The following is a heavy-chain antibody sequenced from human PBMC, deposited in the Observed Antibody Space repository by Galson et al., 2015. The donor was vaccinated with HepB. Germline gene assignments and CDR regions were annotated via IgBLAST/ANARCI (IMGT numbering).Heavy chain of an antibody. D-gene: IGHD6-19*01. J-gene: IGHJ4*02. CDR3: AKVFPEKTDGWYRQALYYFDS. V-gene: IGHV3-11*03. CDR2: ISVSSGFT. CDR1: GFTFSDYY. Sequence: SLRLSCAASGFTFSDYYMSWIHQAPGKGLEWVSYISVSSGFTKYADSVMGRFTISRDNSQNTLFLQMNSLRADDTAIYFCAKVFPEKTDGWYRQALYYFDSWGQGTRVTVSS.